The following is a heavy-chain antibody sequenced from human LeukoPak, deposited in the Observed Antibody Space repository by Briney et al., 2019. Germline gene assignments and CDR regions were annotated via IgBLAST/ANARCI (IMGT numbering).Heavy chain of an antibody. J-gene: IGHJ2*01. Sequence: PGGSLRLSCASSAFTFSSYWMHWVRQAPGXXXXXXXXXXXXXSSTSYADSVKGRFTISRDNAKNTLYLQMNSLRAEDTAMYYCARGSDCSGGSCYSYWYFDLWGRGTLVTVSS. CDR1: AFTFSSYW. CDR2: XXXXXSST. V-gene: IGHV3-74*01. D-gene: IGHD2-15*01. CDR3: ARGSDCSGGSCYSYWYFDL.